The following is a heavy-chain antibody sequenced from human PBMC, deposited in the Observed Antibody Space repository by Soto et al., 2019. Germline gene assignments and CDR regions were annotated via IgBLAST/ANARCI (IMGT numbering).Heavy chain of an antibody. J-gene: IGHJ6*02. V-gene: IGHV3-30-3*01. CDR3: ARENRGPVTTYYYYYGMDV. CDR1: GFTFSSYA. D-gene: IGHD4-17*01. Sequence: GGSLRLSCAASGFTFSSYAMHWVRQAPGKGLEWVAVISYDGSNKYYADSVKGRFTISRDNSKNTLYLQMNSLRAEDTAVYYCARENRGPVTTYYYYYGMDVWGQGTTVTVSS. CDR2: ISYDGSNK.